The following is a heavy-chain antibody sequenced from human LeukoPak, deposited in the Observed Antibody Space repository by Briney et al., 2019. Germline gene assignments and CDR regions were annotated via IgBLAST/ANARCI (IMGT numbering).Heavy chain of an antibody. D-gene: IGHD6-19*01. CDR2: MNQDGSGK. CDR1: GFTFSSYW. CDR3: AKGAGYSSGWSLDY. Sequence: GGSLRLSCAASGFTFSSYWMSWVRQAPGKGLEWVANMNQDGSGKYYVDSVKGRFTISRDNAKNSLYLQMNSLRAEDMALYYCAKGAGYSSGWSLDYWGQGTLVTVSS. J-gene: IGHJ4*02. V-gene: IGHV3-7*03.